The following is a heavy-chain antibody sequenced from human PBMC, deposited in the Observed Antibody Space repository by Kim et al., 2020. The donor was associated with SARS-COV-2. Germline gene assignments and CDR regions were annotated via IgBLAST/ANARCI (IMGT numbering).Heavy chain of an antibody. CDR3: TTDRADYVWGSYLIFDY. CDR1: GFTFSNAW. CDR2: IKSKTDGGTT. J-gene: IGHJ4*02. V-gene: IGHV3-15*01. D-gene: IGHD3-16*02. Sequence: GGSLRLSCAASGFTFSNAWMSWVRQAPGKGLEWVGRIKSKTDGGTTDYAAPVKGRFTISRDDSKNTLYLQMNSLKTEDTAVYYCTTDRADYVWGSYLIFDYWGQGTLVTVSS.